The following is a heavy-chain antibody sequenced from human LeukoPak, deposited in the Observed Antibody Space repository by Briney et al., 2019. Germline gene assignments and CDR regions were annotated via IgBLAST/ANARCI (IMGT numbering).Heavy chain of an antibody. V-gene: IGHV1-18*01. CDR3: ARDMTRIRLWSRDGAGYSYGMDV. CDR2: ISAYNGNT. Sequence: GASVKVSCKASGYTFTSYGISWVRQAPGQGLGGMGWISAYNGNTNYAQKLQGRVTMTTDTSTSTAYIELRSLRYEDTAVYYCARDMTRIRLWSRDGAGYSYGMDVWGQGTTVTVSS. J-gene: IGHJ6*02. D-gene: IGHD5-18*01. CDR1: GYTFTSYG.